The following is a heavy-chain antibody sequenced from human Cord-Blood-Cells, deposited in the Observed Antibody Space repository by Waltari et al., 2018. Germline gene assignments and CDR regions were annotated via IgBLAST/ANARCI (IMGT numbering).Heavy chain of an antibody. V-gene: IGHV4-4*07. CDR3: ARDKAARDYYYGSGSYYYYYGMDV. Sequence: QVQLQESGPGLVKPSETLSLTCTVSGGSISSYYWSWIRQPAGKGLEWIGRIYTSGSTNSNPSLKSRVTMSVDTSKNQFSLKLSSVTAADTAVYYCARDKAARDYYYGSGSYYYYYGMDVWGQGTTVTVSS. J-gene: IGHJ6*02. CDR2: IYTSGST. D-gene: IGHD3-10*01. CDR1: GGSISSYY.